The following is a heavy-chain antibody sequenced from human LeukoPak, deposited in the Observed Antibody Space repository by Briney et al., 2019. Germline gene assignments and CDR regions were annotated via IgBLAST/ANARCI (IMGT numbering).Heavy chain of an antibody. J-gene: IGHJ5*02. V-gene: IGHV4-31*03. CDR3: ARDHSETTGWFDP. D-gene: IGHD1-1*01. Sequence: PSETLSLTCTVSGGSISSGGYYWSWIRHYPGKGLEWVGYISYSGSAYYNPSLKSRVNISVDTSKNQFSLKLNSVTAADTAVYYCARDHSETTGWFDPWGQGTLVTVSS. CDR1: GGSISSGGYY. CDR2: ISYSGSA.